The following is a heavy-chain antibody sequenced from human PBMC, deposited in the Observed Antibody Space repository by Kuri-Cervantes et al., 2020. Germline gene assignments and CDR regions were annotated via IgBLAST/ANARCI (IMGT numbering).Heavy chain of an antibody. D-gene: IGHD4-17*01. J-gene: IGHJ3*02. V-gene: IGHV4-59*01. CDR2: IYYSGST. Sequence: SETLSLTCTVSGGSISSYYWSWIRQPPGKGLEWIGYIYYSGSTNYNPSLKSRVTISVDTSKIQFSLRLSSVTAADTAVYSCARVRWDYGVVLWGFDIWGQGTMVTVSS. CDR3: ARVRWDYGVVLWGFDI. CDR1: GGSISSYY.